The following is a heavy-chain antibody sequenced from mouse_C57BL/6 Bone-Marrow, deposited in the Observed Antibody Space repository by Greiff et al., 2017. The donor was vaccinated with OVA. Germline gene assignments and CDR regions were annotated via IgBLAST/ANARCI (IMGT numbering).Heavy chain of an antibody. Sequence: VQLQQSGPELVRPGASVKISCKAPGYTFPSHWMQWVRQRPGQGLEWFGEIFPGSGSTYYNEKFKGKATMTVDTSSSTAYMQLSRLTSEDSAVYYCARGAGSSRFAYWGQGTLVTVSA. V-gene: IGHV1-56*01. CDR3: ARGAGSSRFAY. J-gene: IGHJ3*01. CDR2: IFPGSGST. CDR1: GYTFPSHW. D-gene: IGHD1-1*01.